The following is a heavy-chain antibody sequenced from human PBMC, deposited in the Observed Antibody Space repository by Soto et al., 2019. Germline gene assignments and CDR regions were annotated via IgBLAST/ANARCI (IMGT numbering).Heavy chain of an antibody. J-gene: IGHJ6*02. CDR2: IGSSSSTI. V-gene: IGHV3-48*02. D-gene: IGHD1-26*01. Sequence: EVQLVESGGGLVQPGGSLRLSCAASGFTFNDYSMNWVRQAPGKGLEWVSYIGSSSSTIYYADSVKGRFTISRDNAKNSLYLQMNSLRDEDTAVYYCARPREWELGVVYWYGMDVWGQGTTVTVSS. CDR1: GFTFNDYS. CDR3: ARPREWELGVVYWYGMDV.